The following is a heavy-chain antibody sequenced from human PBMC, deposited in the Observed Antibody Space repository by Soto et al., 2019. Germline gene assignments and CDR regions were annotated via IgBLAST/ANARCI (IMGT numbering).Heavy chain of an antibody. J-gene: IGHJ4*02. CDR2: ISDGGSSK. V-gene: IGHV3-30*18. Sequence: GGSLRLSCSASGFTFSSYGMHWVRQAPGKGLEWVSVISDGGSSKYYADSVKGRFTISRDNSKDTLYLQMNNLRAEDTAVYYCAKPPDYNWNDYWGQGTLVT. CDR1: GFTFSSYG. CDR3: AKPPDYNWNDY. D-gene: IGHD1-20*01.